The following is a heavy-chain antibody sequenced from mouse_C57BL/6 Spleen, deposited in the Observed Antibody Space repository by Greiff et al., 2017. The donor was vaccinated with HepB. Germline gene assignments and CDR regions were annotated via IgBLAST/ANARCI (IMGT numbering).Heavy chain of an antibody. CDR2: IYPGSGST. J-gene: IGHJ1*03. V-gene: IGHV1-55*01. CDR3: ARITTRYFDV. Sequence: QVQLQQPGAELVKPGASVKMSCKASGYTFTSYWITWVKQRPGQGLEWIGDIYPGSGSTNYNEKFKSKATLTVDTTSSTAYMQLSSLTSEDSAVYYCARITTRYFDVWGTGTTVTVSS. CDR1: GYTFTSYW. D-gene: IGHD1-1*01.